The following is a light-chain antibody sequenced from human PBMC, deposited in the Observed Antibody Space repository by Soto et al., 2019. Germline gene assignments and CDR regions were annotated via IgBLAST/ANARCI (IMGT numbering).Light chain of an antibody. V-gene: IGLV2-14*01. CDR3: TSYTSTIPYV. CDR1: SNDVGGYNY. Sequence: QSALTQPASVSGSPGQSITISCTGSSNDVGGYNYVSWYQQHPGQAPKLIIYEVSDRPSGVSPRFSGSKSGNTASLTISGLQVEHEAAYFCTSYTSTIPYVFGSGTKLTVL. CDR2: EVS. J-gene: IGLJ1*01.